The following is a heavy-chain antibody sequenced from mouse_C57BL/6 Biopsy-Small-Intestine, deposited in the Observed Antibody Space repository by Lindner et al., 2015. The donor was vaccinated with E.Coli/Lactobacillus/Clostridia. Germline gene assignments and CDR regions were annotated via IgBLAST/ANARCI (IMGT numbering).Heavy chain of an antibody. CDR2: INPNYGTT. J-gene: IGHJ2*01. Sequence: VQLQESGPELVKPGASVKISCKASGYSFTDFNMNWVKQSNGKSLEWIGIINPNYGTTNYNQKFKGKATLTVDQSSSTAYMRLNSLTSEDSAVYYCAINGYYPFDYWGQGTTLTVSS. D-gene: IGHD2-3*01. CDR1: GYSFTDFN. CDR3: AINGYYPFDY. V-gene: IGHV1-39*01.